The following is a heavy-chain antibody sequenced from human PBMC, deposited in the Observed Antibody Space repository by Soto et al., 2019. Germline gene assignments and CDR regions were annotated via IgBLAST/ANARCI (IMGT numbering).Heavy chain of an antibody. CDR3: ARDGNWVDP. Sequence: QVQLVQSGAEVKKPGASVKVSCKASGYTFTSYDISWVRQAPGQGLEWMGWMSPSNGNTNYAQKLQGRVTMTTDTSTRTANLELRSLRPDDTAVYFCARDGNWVDPWGQGTVVTVS. J-gene: IGHJ5*02. CDR2: MSPSNGNT. CDR1: GYTFTSYD. V-gene: IGHV1-18*01.